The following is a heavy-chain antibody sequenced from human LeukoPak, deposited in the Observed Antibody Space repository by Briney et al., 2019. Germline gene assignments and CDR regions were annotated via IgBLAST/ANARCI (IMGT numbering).Heavy chain of an antibody. CDR1: GFTFSNAW. CDR2: IRSKAYGGTT. Sequence: GGSLRLSCAASGFTFSNAWMSWVRQAPGKGLEWVGFIRSKAYGGTTEYAASVKGRFTISRDDSKSIAYLQMNSLKTEDTAVYYCSNSYCGGDCYSGGYFDYWGQGTLVTVSS. CDR3: SNSYCGGDCYSGGYFDY. V-gene: IGHV3-49*04. J-gene: IGHJ4*02. D-gene: IGHD2-21*02.